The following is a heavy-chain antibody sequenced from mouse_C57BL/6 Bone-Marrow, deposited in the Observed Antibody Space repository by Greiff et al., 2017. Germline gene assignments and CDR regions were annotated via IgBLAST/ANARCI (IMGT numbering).Heavy chain of an antibody. Sequence: QVQLQQSGPELVKPGASVKISCKASGYAISSSWMNWVKQRPGRGLEWIGRIYPGDGDTNYNGKFKGKATLTADKSSSTAYMQLSSLTSEDSAVYFCARAQTAQATWVDYWGQGTTLTVSS. D-gene: IGHD3-2*02. CDR3: ARAQTAQATWVDY. J-gene: IGHJ2*01. CDR2: IYPGDGDT. V-gene: IGHV1-82*01. CDR1: GYAISSSW.